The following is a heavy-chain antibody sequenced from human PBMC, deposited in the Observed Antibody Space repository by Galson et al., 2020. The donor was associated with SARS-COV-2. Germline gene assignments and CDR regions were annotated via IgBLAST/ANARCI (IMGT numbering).Heavy chain of an antibody. D-gene: IGHD6-13*01. CDR1: GFTFGISA. CDR3: ARETDDHTSSWFDS. V-gene: IGHV3-30*04. J-gene: IGHJ5*01. CDR2: ISYDGTTK. Sequence: GGSLRLSCAASGFTFGISAMHWVRQAPGKGLEWLAIISYDGTTKYNSESVKGRFTISRDISKNTLYLQMNSLRPEDTAVYYCARETDDHTSSWFDSWGQGTLVTVSS.